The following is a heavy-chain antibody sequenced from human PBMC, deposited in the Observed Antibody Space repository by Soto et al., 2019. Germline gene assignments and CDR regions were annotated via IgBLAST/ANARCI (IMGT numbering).Heavy chain of an antibody. J-gene: IGHJ4*02. D-gene: IGHD1-26*01. CDR3: ARVLGATWGYYFDY. V-gene: IGHV1-69*01. Sequence: QVQLVQSGAEVKKPGSSVKVSCQASGGTFSSYAISWVRQAPGQGLEWMGGIIPIFGTANYAQKFQGRVTITADESTSTAYMELSSLRSEDTAVYYCARVLGATWGYYFDYWGQGTLVTVSS. CDR1: GGTFSSYA. CDR2: IIPIFGTA.